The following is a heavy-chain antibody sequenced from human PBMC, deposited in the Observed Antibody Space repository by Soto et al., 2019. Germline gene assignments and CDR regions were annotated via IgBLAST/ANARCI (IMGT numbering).Heavy chain of an antibody. J-gene: IGHJ6*02. D-gene: IGHD3-3*01. CDR1: GFTFSSYE. CDR2: ISSSGSTI. CDR3: ASPLSLLEWESGFGMDV. Sequence: GGSLRLSCAASGFTFSSYEMNWVRQAPGKGLEWVSYISSSGSTIYYADSVKGRFTISRDNAKNSLYLQMNSLRAEDTAVYYCASPLSLLEWESGFGMDVWGQGTTVTVSS. V-gene: IGHV3-48*03.